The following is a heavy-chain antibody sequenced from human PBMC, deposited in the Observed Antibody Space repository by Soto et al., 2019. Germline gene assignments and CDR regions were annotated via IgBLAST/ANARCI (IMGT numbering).Heavy chain of an antibody. D-gene: IGHD3-22*01. CDR2: FDPEDGET. CDR1: GYTLTELS. Sequence: VKVSCKVSGYTLTELSMHWVRQAPGKGLEWMGGFDPEDGETIYAQKFQGRVTMTEDTSTDTAYVELSSLRSEDTAVYYCATSQYYYDSSGYYGVEAFDIW. CDR3: ATSQYYYDSSGYYGVEAFDI. V-gene: IGHV1-24*01. J-gene: IGHJ3*02.